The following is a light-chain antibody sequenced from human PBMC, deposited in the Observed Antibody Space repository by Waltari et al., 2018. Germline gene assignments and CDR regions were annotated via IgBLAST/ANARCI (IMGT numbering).Light chain of an antibody. J-gene: IGKJ4*01. CDR1: QSLLSSSNNKKY. V-gene: IGKV4-1*01. CDR2: WAS. CDR3: QQYYTSPLT. Sequence: IVMTQSPDSLGFSLGERATINCRSSQSLLSSSNNKKYLARYQQKPGPPLRRLMYWASLRESGVPERFSGSGSATDFTLTISSLQAEDVAVYYCQQYYTSPLTFGGGTKVEIK.